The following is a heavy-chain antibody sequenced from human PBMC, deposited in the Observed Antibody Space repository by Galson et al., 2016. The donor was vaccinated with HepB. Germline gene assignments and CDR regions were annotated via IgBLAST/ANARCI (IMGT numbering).Heavy chain of an antibody. CDR2: IYYSGST. CDR1: GGSISSSAYY. J-gene: IGHJ3*02. D-gene: IGHD2-15*01. V-gene: IGHV4-39*01. Sequence: SETLSLTCTVSGGSISSSAYYWAWIRQPPGKGLEWIGSIYYSGSTDYKPSLKNRVTISVDTSKSQFSLKLSSVTAADTAVYYCSRQKIQSGGNCCDAFDIWGQGTMVTVSS. CDR3: SRQKIQSGGNCCDAFDI.